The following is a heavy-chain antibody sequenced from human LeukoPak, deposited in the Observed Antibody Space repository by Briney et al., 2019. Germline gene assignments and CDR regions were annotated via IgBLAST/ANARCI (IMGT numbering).Heavy chain of an antibody. CDR3: ARDQSIAVAGYLDY. V-gene: IGHV3-30-3*01. CDR1: GFTFSSYA. D-gene: IGHD6-19*01. J-gene: IGHJ4*02. Sequence: PGRSLRLSCAASGFTFSSYAMHWVRQAPGKGLEWVAVISYDGSNKYYADSVKGRFTISRDNSKNTLYLQMNSLRAEDTAVYYCARDQSIAVAGYLDYWGQGTLVTVSS. CDR2: ISYDGSNK.